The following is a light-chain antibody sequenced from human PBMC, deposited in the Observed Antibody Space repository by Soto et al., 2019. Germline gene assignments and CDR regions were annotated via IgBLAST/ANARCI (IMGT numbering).Light chain of an antibody. V-gene: IGLV2-11*01. CDR3: CAYAGSYTLL. Sequence: QSALTQPRSVSGSPRQSVTISCTGTSSDVGTYNSVSWYQQYPGKGPKLVLYDVTKRPSGVPDRFSGSKSGNTASLTISDLQIEVEADYHCCAYAGSYTLLFGGGTKLTVL. CDR2: DVT. CDR1: SSDVGTYNS. J-gene: IGLJ2*01.